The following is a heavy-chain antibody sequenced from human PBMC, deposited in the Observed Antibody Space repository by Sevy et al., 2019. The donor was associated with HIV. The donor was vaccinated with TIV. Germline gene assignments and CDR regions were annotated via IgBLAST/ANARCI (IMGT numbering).Heavy chain of an antibody. CDR1: GFIFSSYV. D-gene: IGHD3-9*01. V-gene: IGHV3-30*02. J-gene: IGHJ4*02. CDR3: ASDILTGSDY. CDR2: IWYDGTDK. Sequence: GGSLRLSCAASGFIFSSYVMNWVRQAPGKGLEWVAFIWYDGTDKYYADSVKGRFTISRDNSKNTLYLQMNSLRAEDTAVYYCASDILTGSDYWGQGTLVTVSS.